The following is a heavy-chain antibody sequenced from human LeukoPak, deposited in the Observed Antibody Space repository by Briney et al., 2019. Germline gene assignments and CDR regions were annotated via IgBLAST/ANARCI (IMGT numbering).Heavy chain of an antibody. V-gene: IGHV3-43D*03. Sequence: PGGSLRLSCAASGFTFDVYAMHWVRHAPGEGLEWVSHISWDGGSTYYADSVKGRFTISRDNSKNSLYLQMNSLRAEDTALYYCAKDTYRHCSSTSCYSHFDYWGQGTLVTVSS. CDR3: AKDTYRHCSSTSCYSHFDY. J-gene: IGHJ4*02. CDR1: GFTFDVYA. D-gene: IGHD2-2*02. CDR2: ISWDGGST.